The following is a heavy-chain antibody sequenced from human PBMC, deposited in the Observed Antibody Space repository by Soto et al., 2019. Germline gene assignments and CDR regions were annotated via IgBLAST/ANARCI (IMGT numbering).Heavy chain of an antibody. J-gene: IGHJ4*01. V-gene: IGHV4-34*01. Sequence: SETLSLTCSVYGGSFNDNFWTWIRQSPEKGLEWIGEIKHSGSPNYNPTFRGRVTISVDTSKNQFSLNLISVTAADTAVYYCARGPPIFYYGVGGYYYFDNWGQGTLVTVSS. CDR3: ARGPPIFYYGVGGYYYFDN. D-gene: IGHD2-21*01. CDR1: GGSFNDNF. CDR2: IKHSGSP.